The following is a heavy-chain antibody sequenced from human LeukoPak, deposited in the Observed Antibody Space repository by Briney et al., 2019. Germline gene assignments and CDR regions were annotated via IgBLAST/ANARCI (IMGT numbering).Heavy chain of an antibody. CDR2: ISSSSSYI. J-gene: IGHJ5*02. D-gene: IGHD3-10*01. V-gene: IGHV3-21*01. Sequence: GGSLRLSCAASGFTFSSCNMNWVRQAPGKGPEWVSSISSSSSYIYYADSMKGRFTISRDNAKNSLYLQMNSLRAEDTAVYYCARNNWFGEFENWFDPWGQGTLVTVSS. CDR3: ARNNWFGEFENWFDP. CDR1: GFTFSSCN.